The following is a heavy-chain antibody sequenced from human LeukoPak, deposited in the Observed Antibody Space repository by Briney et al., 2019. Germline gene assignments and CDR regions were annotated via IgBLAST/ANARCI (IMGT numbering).Heavy chain of an antibody. J-gene: IGHJ4*02. V-gene: IGHV4-39*02. CDR3: ATRSLSYSDNSGYYEHFDN. CDR1: GGSTSSSSYY. Sequence: SETLSLTCTVSGGSTSSSSYYWGWIRQTPGKGLEWIGSIYYSGSTYYKPSLKSRVSISLDTSKNHFSLKLNSVTAADTAVYYCATRSLSYSDNSGYYEHFDNWGQGTVVTVSS. D-gene: IGHD3-22*01. CDR2: IYYSGST.